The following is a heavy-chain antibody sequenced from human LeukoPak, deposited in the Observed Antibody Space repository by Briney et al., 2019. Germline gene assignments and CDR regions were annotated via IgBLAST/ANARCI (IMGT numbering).Heavy chain of an antibody. D-gene: IGHD6-6*01. V-gene: IGHV1-2*02. CDR3: ARGEYSSSSSHET. CDR1: GYTFTGYY. Sequence: GASVKVSCKASGYTFTGYYMHWVRQAPGQGLEWMGWINPNSGGTNYAQKFQGRVTMTRDTSTSTAYMELSRLRSDDTAVYYCARGEYSSSSSHETWGQGTLVTVSS. J-gene: IGHJ4*02. CDR2: INPNSGGT.